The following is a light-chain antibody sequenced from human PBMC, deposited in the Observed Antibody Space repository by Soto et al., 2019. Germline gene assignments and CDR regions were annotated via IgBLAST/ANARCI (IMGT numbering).Light chain of an antibody. J-gene: IGKJ1*01. V-gene: IGKV3-15*01. CDR2: GAS. CDR3: QQYNNWPGK. Sequence: EIVLTQTPATLSLSPGERVTLSCRASQNIGDTYLAWYQQKPGQAPRLLIYGASTRATGIPARFSGSGSGTEFTLTISSLQSEDFAVYYCQQYNNWPGKFGQGTKVEIK. CDR1: QNIGDTY.